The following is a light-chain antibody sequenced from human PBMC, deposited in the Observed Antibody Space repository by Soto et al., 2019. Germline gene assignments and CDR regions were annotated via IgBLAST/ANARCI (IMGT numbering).Light chain of an antibody. Sequence: QSALTQPRSVSGSPGQSVTISCTGTSSDIGGYNYVSWYQQHPGKAPKIMIYDVSKRPSGVPDRFSGSKSGNTASLTISGLQAEDEADYYCCSYAGSYTGVFGGGTTLTVL. CDR2: DVS. J-gene: IGLJ3*02. CDR3: CSYAGSYTGV. V-gene: IGLV2-11*01. CDR1: SSDIGGYNY.